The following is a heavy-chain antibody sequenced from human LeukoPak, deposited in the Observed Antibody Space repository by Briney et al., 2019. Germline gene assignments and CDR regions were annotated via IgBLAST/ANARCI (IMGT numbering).Heavy chain of an antibody. CDR3: APRGDIEHSYGYGKWFDP. CDR1: GGSFSGYY. D-gene: IGHD5-18*01. CDR2: INHSGST. Sequence: SSETLSLTCAVYGGSFSGYYWSWIHQPPGKGLEWIGEINHSGSTNYNASLKSRVTVSVDSSKNQFSLRLSSVTAADTAVYYCAPRGDIEHSYGYGKWFDPWGQGTRVTVSS. J-gene: IGHJ5*02. V-gene: IGHV4-34*01.